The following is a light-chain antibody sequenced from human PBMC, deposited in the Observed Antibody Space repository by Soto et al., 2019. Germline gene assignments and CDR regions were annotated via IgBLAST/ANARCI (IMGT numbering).Light chain of an antibody. J-gene: IGLJ3*02. CDR2: EVN. Sequence: QSALTQPASVSGSLGQSITISCTGTYNLVSWYQQHPGKAPKLMIFEVNKRPSGVSYRFSGSKSGNTASLTISALQAEDEADYFCCSYAGNRRLFGGGTKMTVL. CDR1: YNL. CDR3: CSYAGNRRL. V-gene: IGLV2-23*02.